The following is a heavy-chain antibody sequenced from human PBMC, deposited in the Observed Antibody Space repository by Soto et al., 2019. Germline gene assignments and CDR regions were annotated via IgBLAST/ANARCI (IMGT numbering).Heavy chain of an antibody. Sequence: QVQLQESGPGLVKPSQTLSLTCTVSGGSISSDDYYWSWIRQPPGKGLEWIGYIYHSGRTSYNPSLKSRMTISVDTSKNQFSLRLGSVTAADTAVYYCASILRYFDWLSGGGYYYGLDVWGQGATVTVSS. D-gene: IGHD3-9*01. V-gene: IGHV4-30-4*01. J-gene: IGHJ6*02. CDR3: ASILRYFDWLSGGGYYYGLDV. CDR1: GGSISSDDYY. CDR2: IYHSGRT.